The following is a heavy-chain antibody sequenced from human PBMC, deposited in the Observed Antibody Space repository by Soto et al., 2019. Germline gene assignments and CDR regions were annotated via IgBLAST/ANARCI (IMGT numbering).Heavy chain of an antibody. CDR2: IYPGDSDT. D-gene: IGHD3-16*02. V-gene: IGHV5-51*01. CDR1: GYSFTNYW. CDR3: ARPLMITFGGVIAPL. Sequence: GESLKISCKGSGYSFTNYWIAWVRQMPGKGLEWMGVIYPGDSDTRYRPSFRGQVSISADKSISTAYLQWSSLKASDTAMYYCARPLMITFGGVIAPLWGQGTLVTVSS. J-gene: IGHJ4*02.